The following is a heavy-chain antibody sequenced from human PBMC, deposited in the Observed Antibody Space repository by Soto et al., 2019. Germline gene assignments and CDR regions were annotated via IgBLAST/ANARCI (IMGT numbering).Heavy chain of an antibody. V-gene: IGHV3-23*01. CDR3: ARGDRGGSGSPASYYYSGLDV. J-gene: IGHJ6*02. D-gene: IGHD3-10*01. CDR2: VSAGGVMT. CDR1: GFTFSSYA. Sequence: DVQLLESGGDLVQPGGSLRLSFAASGFTFSSYAMTWAAQAPGRGLEGVSRVSAGGVMTYYSDSVKGRFTISRDNSNNALFLQMNSLRAEDTALYYCARGDRGGSGSPASYYYSGLDVWGQGTTVTVSS.